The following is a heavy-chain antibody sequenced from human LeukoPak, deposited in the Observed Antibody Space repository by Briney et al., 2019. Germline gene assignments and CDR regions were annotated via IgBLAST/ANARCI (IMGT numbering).Heavy chain of an antibody. CDR2: IWYDGSNK. D-gene: IGHD3-3*01. J-gene: IGHJ4*02. CDR3: AKGALRSGYYPDY. CDR1: GFTFSSYG. Sequence: PGGSLRLSCAASGFTFSSYGMHWVRQAPGKGLEWVAVIWYDGSNKYYADSVKGRFTISRDNSKNTLYLQMNSLRAEDTAVYYCAKGALRSGYYPDYWGQGTLVTVSS. V-gene: IGHV3-33*06.